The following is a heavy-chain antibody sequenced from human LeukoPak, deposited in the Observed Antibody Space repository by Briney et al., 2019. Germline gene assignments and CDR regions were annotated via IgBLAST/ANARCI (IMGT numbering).Heavy chain of an antibody. CDR2: ISSSGSTI. CDR1: GGSISSSSYY. V-gene: IGHV3-11*04. Sequence: PSETLSLTCTVSGGSISSSSYYWGWIRQPPGKGLEWVSYISSSGSTIYYADSVKGRFTISRDNAKNSLYLQMNSLRAEDTAVYYCAELGITMIGGVWGKGTTVTVSS. CDR3: AELGITMIGGV. D-gene: IGHD3-10*02. J-gene: IGHJ6*04.